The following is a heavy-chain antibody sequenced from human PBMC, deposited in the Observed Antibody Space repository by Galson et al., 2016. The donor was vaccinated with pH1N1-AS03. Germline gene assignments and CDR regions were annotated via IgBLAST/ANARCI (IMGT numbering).Heavy chain of an antibody. D-gene: IGHD1-26*01. J-gene: IGHJ3*01. CDR2: INKDGTKI. CDR3: ATDRSPSYSGIYYDAFDF. V-gene: IGHV3-7*03. Sequence: SLRLSCAASGFTFSNYWMHWVRQVPGKGLEWVANINKDGTKIHYVDSVEGRFTISRDNAKKALYLQMNDLRVEDTAVYFCATDRSPSYSGIYYDAFDFWGQGTMATVSS. CDR1: GFTFSNYW.